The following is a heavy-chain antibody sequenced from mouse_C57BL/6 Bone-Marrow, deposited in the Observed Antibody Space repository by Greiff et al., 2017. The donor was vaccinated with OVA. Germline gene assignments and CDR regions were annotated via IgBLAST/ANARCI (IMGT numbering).Heavy chain of an antibody. V-gene: IGHV1-61*01. J-gene: IGHJ3*01. CDR1: GYTFTSYW. CDR2: IYPSDSET. D-gene: IGHD1-1*01. Sequence: QVQLQQPGAELVRPGSSVKLSCKASGYTFTSYWMDWVKQRPGQGLEWIGNIYPSDSETHYNQKFKDKATLPVDKSSSTAYMQLSSLTSEDSAVYYCARSSDYYGSSWGFAYWGQGTLVTVSA. CDR3: ARSSDYYGSSWGFAY.